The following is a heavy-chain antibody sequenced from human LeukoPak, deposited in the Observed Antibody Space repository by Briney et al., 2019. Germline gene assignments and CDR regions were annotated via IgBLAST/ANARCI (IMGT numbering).Heavy chain of an antibody. V-gene: IGHV4-34*01. J-gene: IGHJ4*02. CDR2: INHSAST. D-gene: IGHD6-6*01. CDR1: GGSFSGYY. CDR3: AGVFNRRSSIPKYYFDY. Sequence: SEALSLTCAVYGGSFSGYYWSWIRQPPGKGLEWMGEINHSASTNYNPSPKRRVSISLDTSKNQFSLKLSSVTAADTAVYYCAGVFNRRSSIPKYYFDYWGQGTLVTVSS.